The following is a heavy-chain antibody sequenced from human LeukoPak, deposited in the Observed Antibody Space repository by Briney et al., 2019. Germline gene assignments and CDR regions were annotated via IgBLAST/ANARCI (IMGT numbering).Heavy chain of an antibody. CDR1: GFTFSSYG. J-gene: IGHJ4*02. D-gene: IGHD6-13*01. Sequence: PGGSLRLSCAASGFTFSSYGMLWVRQAPGKGLEWVAVISYDGSNKYYADSVKGRFTISRDNSKNTLYLQMNSRRAEDTAGYYCAKDGLAAALDYWGQGTLVTVSS. CDR2: ISYDGSNK. V-gene: IGHV3-30*18. CDR3: AKDGLAAALDY.